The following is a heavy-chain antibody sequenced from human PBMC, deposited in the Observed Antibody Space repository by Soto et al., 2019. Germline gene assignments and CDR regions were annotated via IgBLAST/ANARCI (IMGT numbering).Heavy chain of an antibody. CDR1: GYSFTTYW. D-gene: IGHD3-22*01. Sequence: GQSLKISCKASGYSFTTYWIGLVRQLPGQGLEWMGVMFPGDSDTRYSPSFQGQVTMSADPSTNTAYLEWSSLKAADSAMYYCARVPDRSLGPMDVWGQGNTVTV. CDR3: ARVPDRSLGPMDV. J-gene: IGHJ6*02. CDR2: MFPGDSDT. V-gene: IGHV5-51*01.